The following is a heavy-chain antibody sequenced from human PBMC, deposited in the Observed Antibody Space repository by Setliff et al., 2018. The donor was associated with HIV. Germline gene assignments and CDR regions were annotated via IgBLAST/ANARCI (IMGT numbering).Heavy chain of an antibody. V-gene: IGHV4-39*01. J-gene: IGHJ6*03. Sequence: SETLSLTCTVSGGPFSSSSYYWGWIRQPPGKGLEWIGSLRPGGNTYYNPSLKSRVTISVDTSKNQFSLNLSSVTAADTAVYYCARHGAFYYYYYMDVWGKGTTVTAP. CDR2: LRPGGNT. CDR3: ARHGAFYYYYYMDV. CDR1: GGPFSSSSYY.